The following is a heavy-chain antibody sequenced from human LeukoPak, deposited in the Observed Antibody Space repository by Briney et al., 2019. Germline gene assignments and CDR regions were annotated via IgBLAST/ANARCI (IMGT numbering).Heavy chain of an antibody. CDR3: ARDLVEYSSSAGYYYYMDV. V-gene: IGHV4-30-2*01. CDR2: IYHSGST. CDR1: GGSISSGGYY. J-gene: IGHJ6*03. D-gene: IGHD6-6*01. Sequence: SETLSLTCTVSGGSISSGGYYWSWIRQPPGKGLEWIGYIYHSGSTYYNPSLKSRVTISVDTSKNQFSLKLSSVTAADTAVYYCARDLVEYSSSAGYYYYMDVWGKGTTVTVSS.